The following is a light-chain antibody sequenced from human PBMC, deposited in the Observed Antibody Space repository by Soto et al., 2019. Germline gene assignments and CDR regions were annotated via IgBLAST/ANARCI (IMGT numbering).Light chain of an antibody. CDR3: QQYNNWPPIT. V-gene: IGKV3D-15*01. CDR2: AAS. CDR1: QSVNRY. J-gene: IGKJ5*01. Sequence: EIVLTHSPATLSLSPWEIATLSCWASQSVNRYLVWYQQKPGQAPRLLIYAASTRATGVPARFSGSGSGTEFTLTISSLQSEDFAVYYCQQYNNWPPITFGQGTRLEIK.